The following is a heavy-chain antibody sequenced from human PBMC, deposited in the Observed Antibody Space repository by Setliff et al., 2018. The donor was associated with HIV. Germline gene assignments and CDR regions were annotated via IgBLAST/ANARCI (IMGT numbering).Heavy chain of an antibody. CDR2: IYSGGST. V-gene: IGHV3-66*02. J-gene: IGHJ6*03. Sequence: HPGGSLRLSCAASGFTFSNAWMSWVRQAPGKGLEWVSVIYSGGSTYYTDSVKGRFTISRDNSKNTLYLQMNSLRAEDTAVYYCARLAYYDFWNGYSYYMDVWGKGTTVTVSS. CDR3: ARLAYYDFWNGYSYYMDV. CDR1: GFTFSNAW. D-gene: IGHD3-3*01.